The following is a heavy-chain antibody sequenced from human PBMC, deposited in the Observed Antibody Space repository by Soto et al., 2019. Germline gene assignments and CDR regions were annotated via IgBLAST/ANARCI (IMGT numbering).Heavy chain of an antibody. CDR3: ATDLLGSYITGTPYYYGMDV. CDR1: GYTLTELS. J-gene: IGHJ6*02. D-gene: IGHD1-7*01. Sequence: QVHLVQSGAEVKKPGASGKVSCKVSGYTLTELSMHWVRQAPGKGLDWMGGFDPEDGETIYAQKFQGRVTMTEYTSTDTDYMELISLRSEDTAVYYCATDLLGSYITGTPYYYGMDVWGQGTTVTVSS. V-gene: IGHV1-24*01. CDR2: FDPEDGET.